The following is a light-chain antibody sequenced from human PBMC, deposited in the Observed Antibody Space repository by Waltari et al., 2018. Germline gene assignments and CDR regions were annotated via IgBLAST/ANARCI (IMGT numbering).Light chain of an antibody. CDR1: NIESKS. CDR2: YDS. V-gene: IGLV3-21*04. J-gene: IGLJ1*01. Sequence: SYVLTQPPSVSVAPGKTASITCGGNNIESKSVHCYQQKPGQAPILVIPYDSDRPSGIPERFSGSNSGNTATLTISRVEAGDEADYYCQVWDANTDPGVFGTGTEVTVL. CDR3: QVWDANTDPGV.